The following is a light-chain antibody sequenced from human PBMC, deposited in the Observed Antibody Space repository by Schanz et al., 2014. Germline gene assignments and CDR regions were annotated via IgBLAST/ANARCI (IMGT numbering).Light chain of an antibody. Sequence: QSALTQPASVSGSPGQSITISCTGTSSDVGGYNYVSWYQQHPGKAPKLMIYDVNNRPSGVSDRFSGSKSGNTASLTISELQAEDEAEYYCCSFGSSSSFERVFGGGTKLTVL. CDR2: DVN. V-gene: IGLV2-14*01. CDR1: SSDVGGYNY. CDR3: CSFGSSSSFERV. J-gene: IGLJ3*02.